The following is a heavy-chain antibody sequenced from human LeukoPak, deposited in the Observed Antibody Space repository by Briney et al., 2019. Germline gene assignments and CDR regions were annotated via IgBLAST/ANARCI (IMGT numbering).Heavy chain of an antibody. CDR3: ARGPSGYHNT. V-gene: IGHV3-48*01. Sequence: GGSLRLSCAASGFTFSFYAMSWVRQAPGKGLEWLSYISETSSTIYYTDSVKGRFTISRDNSKNTLYLQMNSLRAEDTAVYYCARGPSGYHNTGGQGTLVTVSS. CDR2: ISETSSTI. J-gene: IGHJ4*02. CDR1: GFTFSFYA. D-gene: IGHD5-12*01.